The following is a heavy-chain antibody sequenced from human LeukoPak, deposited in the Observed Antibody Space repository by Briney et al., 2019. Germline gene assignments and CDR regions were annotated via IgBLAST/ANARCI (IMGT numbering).Heavy chain of an antibody. CDR2: ITSTGTTI. Sequence: GGSLRLSCAASGFTFSDYCVSWIRRAPGKGLEWVSYITSTGTTIYYADSVKGRFTVSRDNAKNSLYLQMNSLRAEDTALYYCAKPGGPGIAARGAFDLWGPGTMVTVSS. V-gene: IGHV3-11*01. J-gene: IGHJ3*01. D-gene: IGHD6-25*01. CDR1: GFTFSDYC. CDR3: AKPGGPGIAARGAFDL.